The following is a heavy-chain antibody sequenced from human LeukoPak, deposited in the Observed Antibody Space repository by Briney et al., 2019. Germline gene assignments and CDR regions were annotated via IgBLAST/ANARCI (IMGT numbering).Heavy chain of an antibody. Sequence: PSETLSLTCTVSGGSISSGGYYWSWIRQPPGKGLEWIGYIYHSGSTYYNPSLKSRVTISVDRSKNQFSLKLSSVTAADTAVYYCARDRRGDSGAFDIWGQGTMVTVSS. CDR1: GGSISSGGYY. J-gene: IGHJ3*02. CDR3: ARDRRGDSGAFDI. D-gene: IGHD5-24*01. V-gene: IGHV4-30-2*01. CDR2: IYHSGST.